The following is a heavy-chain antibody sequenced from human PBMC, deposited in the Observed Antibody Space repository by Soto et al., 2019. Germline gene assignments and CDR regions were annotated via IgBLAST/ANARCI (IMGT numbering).Heavy chain of an antibody. CDR2: ISGSGGST. Sequence: EVQLLESGGGLVQPGGSLRLSCAASGFTFSSYAMSWVRQAPGKGLEWVSAISGSGGSTYYADSVKGRFNISRDNSKNALYLQMNSMRAEDTAVYYCAKDRIRGATMYYFYYWGQGTLVTVSS. CDR1: GFTFSSYA. D-gene: IGHD5-12*01. J-gene: IGHJ4*02. V-gene: IGHV3-23*01. CDR3: AKDRIRGATMYYFYY.